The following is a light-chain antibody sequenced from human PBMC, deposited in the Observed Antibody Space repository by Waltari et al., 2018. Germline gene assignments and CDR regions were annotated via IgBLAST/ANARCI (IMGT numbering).Light chain of an antibody. CDR2: INSDDTH. Sequence: QLVLTQSPSASASLGASVKFTCTLSSGHSSYAIAWHQQQPEKGPRYLMKINSDDTHTKGDGIPDRVSGSSSGAERYLTISSLQSEDEADYYWKTWGTGSWVFGGGTKLTVL. CDR1: SGHSSYA. CDR3: KTWGTGSWV. J-gene: IGLJ3*02. V-gene: IGLV4-69*01.